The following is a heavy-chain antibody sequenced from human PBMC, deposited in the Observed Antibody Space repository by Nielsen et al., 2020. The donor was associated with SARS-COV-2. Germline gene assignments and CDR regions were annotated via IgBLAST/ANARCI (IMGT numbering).Heavy chain of an antibody. V-gene: IGHV3-23*01. CDR2: INRDGSVT. Sequence: GESLKISCAASGFMFSRNDMSWVRQGPGKGLVWVSRINRDGSVTNYADSVKGRFTISRDSSKNTVYLQMNSLRAEDTAVYYCAKVTGYTFDPWGQGTLVTVSS. CDR1: GFMFSRND. D-gene: IGHD5-18*01. CDR3: AKVTGYTFDP. J-gene: IGHJ5*02.